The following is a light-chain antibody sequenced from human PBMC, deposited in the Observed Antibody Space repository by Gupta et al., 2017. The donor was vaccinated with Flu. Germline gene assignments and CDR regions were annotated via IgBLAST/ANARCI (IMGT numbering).Light chain of an antibody. CDR3: QVWDTSTDHWL. V-gene: IGLV3-21*02. CDR2: DDD. J-gene: IGLJ3*02. Sequence: GQTASIACGGDSIGSETVHWYQQKPGQAPVLVLYDDDFRPSGIPERFSGSNSGNTATLTISRVEAGDEADYYCQVWDTSTDHWLFGGGPMLTVL. CDR1: SIGSET.